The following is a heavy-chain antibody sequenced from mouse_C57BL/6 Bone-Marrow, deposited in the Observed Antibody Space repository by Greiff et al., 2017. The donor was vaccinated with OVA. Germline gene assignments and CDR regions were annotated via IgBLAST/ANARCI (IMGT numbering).Heavy chain of an antibody. CDR2: IHPNSGST. D-gene: IGHD2-5*01. CDR3: ARSPCYYSNYFDY. V-gene: IGHV1-64*01. Sequence: VQLQQPGAELVKPGASVKLSCKASGYTFTSYWMHWVKQRPGQGLEWIGMIHPNSGSTNYNEKFKSKATLTVDKSSSTAYMQLSSLTSEDSAVYYCARSPCYYSNYFDYWGQGTTLTVSS. CDR1: GYTFTSYW. J-gene: IGHJ2*01.